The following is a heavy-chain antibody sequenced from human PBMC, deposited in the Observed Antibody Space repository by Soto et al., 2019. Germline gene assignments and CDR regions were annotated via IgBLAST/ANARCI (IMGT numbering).Heavy chain of an antibody. J-gene: IGHJ6*02. CDR3: ASRADYYGSGSYYNLYYYGMDV. Sequence: PGGSLRLSCAASGFTFSSYGMHWVRQAPGKGLEWVAVISYDGSNKYYADSVKGRFTISRDNSKNPLYLQMNSLRAEDTAVYYCASRADYYGSGSYYNLYYYGMDVWGQGTTVTVSS. V-gene: IGHV3-30*03. CDR2: ISYDGSNK. D-gene: IGHD3-10*01. CDR1: GFTFSSYG.